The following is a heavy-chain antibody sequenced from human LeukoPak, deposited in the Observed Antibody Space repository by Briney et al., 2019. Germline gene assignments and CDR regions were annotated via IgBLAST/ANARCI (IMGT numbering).Heavy chain of an antibody. V-gene: IGHV1-2*06. CDR2: INPNSGGT. CDR1: GYTFTGYY. D-gene: IGHD3-3*01. Sequence: ASVKVSCKASGYTFTGYYMHWVRQAPGQGLEWMGRINPNSGGTNYAQKFQGRVTMTRDTSISTAYMELSRLRSDDTAVYYFVRARITIVNWFDPWGQGTLVTVSS. CDR3: VRARITIVNWFDP. J-gene: IGHJ5*02.